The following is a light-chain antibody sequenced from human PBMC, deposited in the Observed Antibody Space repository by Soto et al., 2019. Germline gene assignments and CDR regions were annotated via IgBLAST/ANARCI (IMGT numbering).Light chain of an antibody. CDR2: DVA. CDR1: SSDVGGSNF. Sequence: QSVLTQPAGVSDAPGQSITISCTGTSSDVGGSNFVSWYQQHPGKPPKLIIYDVANRPSGVSNRFSGSKSGSTASLIISRLQTEDEADYYCVSYTSSTTYVFGTGTKVTVL. CDR3: VSYTSSTTYV. J-gene: IGLJ1*01. V-gene: IGLV2-14*03.